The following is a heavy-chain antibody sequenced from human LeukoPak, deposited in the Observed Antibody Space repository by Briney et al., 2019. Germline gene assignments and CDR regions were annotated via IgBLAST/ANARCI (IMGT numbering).Heavy chain of an antibody. CDR1: GFTLTTYA. CDR3: ARAQLGTPTDC. J-gene: IGHJ4*02. Sequence: GGSLRLSCAASGFTLTTYAMYWVRQAPGKELVWVSRLTADGSSTIYADSVMGRFTVSRDIAKNTLYLEMNSLRAEDTAVYYCARAQLGTPTDCWGQGTLVTVSS. CDR2: LTADGSST. V-gene: IGHV3-74*01. D-gene: IGHD1-26*01.